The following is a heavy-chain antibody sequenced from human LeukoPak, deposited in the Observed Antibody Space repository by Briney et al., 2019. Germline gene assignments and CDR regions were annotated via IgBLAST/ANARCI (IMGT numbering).Heavy chain of an antibody. CDR2: ISPYNGNT. CDR3: ARAGPGSGWYFDY. Sequence: ASVKVSCKASGYDFTSVGITWVRRAPGQGLEWMGWISPYNGNTRYAQKFQGRVAMTTDTSTTTAYMGLRGLRFNDTAVYYCARAGPGSGWYFDYWGQGTLVTVSS. V-gene: IGHV1-18*01. J-gene: IGHJ4*02. CDR1: GYDFTSVG. D-gene: IGHD6-19*01.